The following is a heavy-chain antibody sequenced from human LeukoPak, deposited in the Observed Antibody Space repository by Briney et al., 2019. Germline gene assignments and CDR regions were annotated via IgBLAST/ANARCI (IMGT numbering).Heavy chain of an antibody. CDR3: ARGPPVSIAAAGPPLDNWFDP. D-gene: IGHD6-13*01. Sequence: GASVKVSCKASGYTFTSYYMHWVRQATGQGLEWMGWMNPNSGNTGYAQKFQGRVTMTRNTSISTAYMELSSLRSEDTAVYYCARGPPVSIAAAGPPLDNWFDPWGQGTLVTVSS. CDR2: MNPNSGNT. V-gene: IGHV1-8*02. J-gene: IGHJ5*02. CDR1: GYTFTSYY.